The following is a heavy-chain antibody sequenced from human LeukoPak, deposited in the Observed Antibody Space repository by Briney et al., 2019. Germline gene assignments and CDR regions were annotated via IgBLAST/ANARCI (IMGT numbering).Heavy chain of an antibody. CDR3: ARTTDDDYGDYFDY. Sequence: RGCLRLSCAASGFTFSDYYMSWVRQAPGEGLEWVSYISSSGSTIYYADSVKGRFTISRDNAKNSLYLQMNSLRAEDTAVYYCARTTDDDYGDYFDYWGQGTLVTVSS. J-gene: IGHJ4*02. D-gene: IGHD4-17*01. CDR2: ISSSGSTI. V-gene: IGHV3-11*01. CDR1: GFTFSDYY.